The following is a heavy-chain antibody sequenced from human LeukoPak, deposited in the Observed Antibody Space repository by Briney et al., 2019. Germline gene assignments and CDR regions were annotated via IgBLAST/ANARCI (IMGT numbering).Heavy chain of an antibody. CDR2: IYYSGST. CDR1: GGSISTYY. CDR3: ARGQGGSGSHWFDP. D-gene: IGHD3-10*01. Sequence: PSETLSLTCTVSGGSISTYYWSWIRQHPGKGLEWIGYIYYSGSTYYNPSLKSRVTISVDTSKNQFSLKLSSVTAADTAVYYCARGQGGSGSHWFDPWGQGTLVTVSS. V-gene: IGHV4-59*06. J-gene: IGHJ5*02.